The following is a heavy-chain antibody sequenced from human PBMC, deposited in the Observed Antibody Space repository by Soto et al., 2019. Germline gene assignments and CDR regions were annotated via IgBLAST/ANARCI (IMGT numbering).Heavy chain of an antibody. Sequence: ASVKVSCKASGYTFTSYGISWVRHAPGQGLEWMGWISAYNGNTNYAQKLQGRVTITRDTSASTAYMELSSLRSEDTAVYYCARVQPRHYYYGMDVWGQGTTVTGSS. CDR1: GYTFTSYG. J-gene: IGHJ6*02. V-gene: IGHV1-18*01. CDR2: ISAYNGNT. D-gene: IGHD6-13*01. CDR3: ARVQPRHYYYGMDV.